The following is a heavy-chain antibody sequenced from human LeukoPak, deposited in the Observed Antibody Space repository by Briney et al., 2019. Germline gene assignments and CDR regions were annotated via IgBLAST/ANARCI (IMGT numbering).Heavy chain of an antibody. Sequence: GGSLRLSCAASGFTFSRDWMHWVRQGPGKGLVWVSRINPDGSATSHADSVKGRFTISRDNAKNTLYLQMNSPRAEDTAVYYCARDSGSGSYSEYWGLGTLVTVSS. CDR2: INPDGSAT. CDR3: ARDSGSGSYSEY. J-gene: IGHJ4*02. D-gene: IGHD3-10*01. CDR1: GFTFSRDW. V-gene: IGHV3-74*01.